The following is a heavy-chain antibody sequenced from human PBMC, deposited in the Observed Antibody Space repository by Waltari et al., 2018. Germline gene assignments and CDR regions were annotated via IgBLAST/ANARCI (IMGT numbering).Heavy chain of an antibody. CDR1: GGSFSGYS. CDR3: AREVPQNYDSSGYQLVFDY. D-gene: IGHD3-22*01. Sequence: QVQLQQWGAGLLKPSETLSLTCAVYGGSFSGYSWSWISQPPGQGLEWIGEINHSGSTNYNPSLKSRVTISVDTSKNQFSLKLSSVTAADTAVYYCAREVPQNYDSSGYQLVFDYWGQGTLVTVSS. CDR2: INHSGST. V-gene: IGHV4-34*01. J-gene: IGHJ4*02.